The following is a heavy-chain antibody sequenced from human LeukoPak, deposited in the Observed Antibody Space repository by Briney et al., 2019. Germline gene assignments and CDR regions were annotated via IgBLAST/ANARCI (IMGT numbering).Heavy chain of an antibody. Sequence: GALVKVSCKASGYTSTSYDTNWVRQAPGQGLEWMGWMNPNTANTGYAQKFQGRVTITRNTSISTSYMELNSLRSEDTAVYYCARGEYSGSYYYFTYWGQGTLVTVSS. CDR1: GYTSTSYD. V-gene: IGHV1-8*01. CDR3: ARGEYSGSYYYFTY. J-gene: IGHJ4*02. CDR2: MNPNTANT. D-gene: IGHD1-26*01.